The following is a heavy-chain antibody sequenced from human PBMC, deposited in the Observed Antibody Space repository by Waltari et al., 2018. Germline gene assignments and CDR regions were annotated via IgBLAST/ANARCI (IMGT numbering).Heavy chain of an antibody. Sequence: QVQLQESGPGLVKPSETLSLTCAVSGYSISSGYYWGWIRQPPGKGLEWIGSIYHSGSTYYNPSLKSRVTISVDTSKNQFSLKLSSVTAADTAVYYCARVVLRFLEIDYWGQGTLVTVSS. CDR3: ARVVLRFLEIDY. J-gene: IGHJ4*02. CDR1: GYSISSGYY. V-gene: IGHV4-38-2*01. CDR2: IYHSGST. D-gene: IGHD3-3*01.